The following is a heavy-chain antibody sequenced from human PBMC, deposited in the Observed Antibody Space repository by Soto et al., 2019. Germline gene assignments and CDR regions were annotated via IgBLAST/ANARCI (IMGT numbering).Heavy chain of an antibody. CDR3: ARYRREAVAGYTLDN. D-gene: IGHD6-13*01. CDR1: GGSISSNY. CDR2: VYNSGST. Sequence: SETLSLTCTVSGGSISSNYWTWIRQPPGKGLEWIGYVYNSGSTNYNPSLKSRVTISEDTFKSQFSLKVNSMTAADTAVYYCARYRREAVAGYTLDNWGQGILVTVSS. J-gene: IGHJ4*02. V-gene: IGHV4-59*01.